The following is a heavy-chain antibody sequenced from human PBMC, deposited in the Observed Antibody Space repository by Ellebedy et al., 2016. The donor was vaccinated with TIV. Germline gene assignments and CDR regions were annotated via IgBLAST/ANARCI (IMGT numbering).Heavy chain of an antibody. J-gene: IGHJ4*02. Sequence: AASVKVSCKASGYTFTSYGISWVRQAPGQGLEWMGWTSAYNGNPNYAQKDQGRVTMTTDTSTSTAYMELRSLRSDDTAVYYCASAGAVTTVFDYWGQGTLVTVSS. D-gene: IGHD4-17*01. CDR1: GYTFTSYG. V-gene: IGHV1-18*01. CDR2: TSAYNGNP. CDR3: ASAGAVTTVFDY.